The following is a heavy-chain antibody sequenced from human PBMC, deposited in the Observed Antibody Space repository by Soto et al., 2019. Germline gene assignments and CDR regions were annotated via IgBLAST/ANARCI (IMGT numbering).Heavy chain of an antibody. D-gene: IGHD3-10*01. V-gene: IGHV4-4*02. CDR1: GGSISSGNW. CDR2: IYHSGIT. CDR3: AINYLDDSGTYRRWFDS. J-gene: IGHJ5*01. Sequence: QVQLQESGPRLVKPSGTLSLTCAVSGGSISSGNWWSWVRQSPGNGLEWIGEIYHSGITNYNPSLRSRVTIAIDKAKNQFSLNLSSVTAADTAVYYCAINYLDDSGTYRRWFDSWGQGTLVTVSS.